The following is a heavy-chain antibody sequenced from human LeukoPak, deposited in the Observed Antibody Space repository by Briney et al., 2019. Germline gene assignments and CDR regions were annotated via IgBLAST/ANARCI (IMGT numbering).Heavy chain of an antibody. CDR1: GFTFSSYG. CDR2: IWYDGSKK. CDR3: VRDGSTTITAFDI. Sequence: GGSLRLSCAASGFTFSSYGMHWVRQAPGRGLEWVAVIWYDGSKKYYPDSVKGRFTISRDNPKNTIYLQMTSLRAEDTAVYYCVRDGSTTITAFDIWGQGTMVTVSS. V-gene: IGHV3-33*01. D-gene: IGHD5-24*01. J-gene: IGHJ3*02.